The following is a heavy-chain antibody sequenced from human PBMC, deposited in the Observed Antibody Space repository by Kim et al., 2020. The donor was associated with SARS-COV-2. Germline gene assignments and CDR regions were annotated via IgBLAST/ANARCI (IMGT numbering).Heavy chain of an antibody. CDR3: ARGPVDFWSGYYFDY. Sequence: ASVKVSCKASGYTFTGYYMHWVRQAPGQGLEWMGWINPNSGGTNYAQKFQGRVTMTRDTSISTAYMELSRLRSDDTAVYYCARGPVDFWSGYYFDYWGQGTLVTVSS. CDR2: INPNSGGT. V-gene: IGHV1-2*02. J-gene: IGHJ4*02. D-gene: IGHD3-3*01. CDR1: GYTFTGYY.